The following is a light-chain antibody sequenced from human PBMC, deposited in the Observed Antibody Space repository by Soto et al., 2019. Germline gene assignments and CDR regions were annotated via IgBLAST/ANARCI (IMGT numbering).Light chain of an antibody. CDR2: DAS. V-gene: IGKV1-5*01. J-gene: IGKJ2*01. CDR1: QSVSIW. CDR3: QQYNSYSPLT. Sequence: DIQMTQSPSTLSASVGDRVTITCRASQSVSIWLAWYQQKPGKAPNLLIFDASTLQSGVPSRFSGSRSGTEFNLTITSVQPDDFASYYCQQYNSYSPLTFCQGTKLE.